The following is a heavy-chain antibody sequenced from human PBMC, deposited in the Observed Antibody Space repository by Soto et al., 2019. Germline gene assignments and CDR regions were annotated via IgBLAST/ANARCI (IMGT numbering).Heavy chain of an antibody. CDR3: ARLAYGDSNCLDP. CDR2: IYPRDSDT. D-gene: IGHD4-17*01. J-gene: IGHJ5*02. CDR1: AYTFNTYW. V-gene: IGHV5-51*01. Sequence: VESLKNSCHGSAYTFNTYWTGWVRQMPGKGLEWMGLIYPRDSDTRYSPSFQGQVTISADKSISTAYLQWSSLKASDTDMYYCARLAYGDSNCLDPWGQGTLVTVSS.